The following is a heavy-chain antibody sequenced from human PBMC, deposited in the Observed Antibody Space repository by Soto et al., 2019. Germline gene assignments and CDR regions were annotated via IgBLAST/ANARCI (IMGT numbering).Heavy chain of an antibody. D-gene: IGHD3-10*01. CDR3: ARVVFTMVRGVIIQMYYYYGMDV. J-gene: IGHJ6*02. CDR1: CHTFTSYG. CDR2: ISAYNGNT. Sequence: ASVKVSCKASCHTFTSYGISWVRQPPGQGLDWMGWISAYNGNTNYAQKLQGRVTMTTDTSTSTAYMELRSLRSDDTAVYYCARVVFTMVRGVIIQMYYYYGMDVWGQGTTVTVSS. V-gene: IGHV1-18*01.